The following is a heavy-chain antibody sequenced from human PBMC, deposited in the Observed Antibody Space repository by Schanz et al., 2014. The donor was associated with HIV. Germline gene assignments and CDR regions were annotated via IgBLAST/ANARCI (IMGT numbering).Heavy chain of an antibody. V-gene: IGHV1-2*02. J-gene: IGHJ4*02. CDR3: ARGLSFQNNWNYGY. Sequence: QVRLMQSGAEVKKPGASVTVSCEASRDTFTGYYVHWVRQAPGQGLEWMGWINPNSGGADSAQKFQGRVTMTRDTSISTAYLELSRLRSDDTAVYYCARGLSFQNNWNYGYWGQGTLVTVSS. D-gene: IGHD1-7*01. CDR2: INPNSGGA. CDR1: RDTFTGYY.